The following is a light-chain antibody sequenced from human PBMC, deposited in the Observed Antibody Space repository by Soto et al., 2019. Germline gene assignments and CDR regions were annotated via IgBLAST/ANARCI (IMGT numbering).Light chain of an antibody. V-gene: IGLV2-8*01. CDR3: SSYAGSNNFI. J-gene: IGLJ1*01. CDR1: SSDVGGYNY. CDR2: EVS. Sequence: VLTHPPSASGAPGQSVTISCTGTSSDVGGYNYVSWYQQHPGKAPKLMIYEVSKRPSGVPDRFSGSKSGNTASLTVSGLQAEDEADYYCSSYAGSNNFIFGTGTKVTVL.